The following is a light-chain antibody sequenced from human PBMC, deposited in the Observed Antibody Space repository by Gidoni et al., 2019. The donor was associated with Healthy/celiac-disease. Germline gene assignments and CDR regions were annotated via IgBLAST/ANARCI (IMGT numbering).Light chain of an antibody. V-gene: IGLV2-8*01. CDR1: SSDVGGYNY. J-gene: IGLJ2*01. CDR3: SSYAGSNNGV. Sequence: QSALTQPPSASGSAGQSVTISCTGTSSDVGGYNYVSWYQQHPGKAPKLMIYEVSKRPSGVPDRFSGSKSDNTASLTVSGLPAEDEADYYFSSYAGSNNGVFGGGTKLTVL. CDR2: EVS.